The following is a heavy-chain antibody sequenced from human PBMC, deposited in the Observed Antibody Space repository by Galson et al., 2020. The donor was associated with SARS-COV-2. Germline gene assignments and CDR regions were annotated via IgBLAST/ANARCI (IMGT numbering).Heavy chain of an antibody. CDR3: LTYYDFWSGYPDYYYYGMDV. CDR2: IKSKTDGGTT. D-gene: IGHD3-3*01. J-gene: IGHJ6*02. V-gene: IGHV3-15*01. Sequence: TGGSLRLSCAASGFTFSNAWMSWVRQAPGKGLEWVGRIKSKTDGGTTDYAAPVKGRFTISRDDSKNTLYLQMNSLKTEDTAVYYCLTYYDFWSGYPDYYYYGMDVWGQGTTVTVSS. CDR1: GFTFSNAW.